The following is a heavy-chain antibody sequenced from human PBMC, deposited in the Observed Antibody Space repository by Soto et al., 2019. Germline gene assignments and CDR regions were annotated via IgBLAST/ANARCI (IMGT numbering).Heavy chain of an antibody. CDR2: IIPIFGTA. J-gene: IGHJ6*02. CDR3: ASHSGSSPEGRYYYGMDV. Sequence: QVQLVQSGAEVKKPGSSVKVSCKASGGTFSSYAISWVRQAPGQGLEWMGGIIPIFGTADYAQKFQGRVTITEDESTSTAYMELRSLRAEDTAVYYCASHSGSSPEGRYYYGMDVWGQGTTVTVSS. V-gene: IGHV1-69*12. CDR1: GGTFSSYA. D-gene: IGHD1-26*01.